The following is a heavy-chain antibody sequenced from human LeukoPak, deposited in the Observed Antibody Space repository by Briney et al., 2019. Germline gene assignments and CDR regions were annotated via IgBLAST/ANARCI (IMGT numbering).Heavy chain of an antibody. CDR2: LYSGGSS. CDR1: GFSVSSNY. D-gene: IGHD1-26*01. CDR3: ARGESGAWTYKRGFDY. Sequence: TGGSLRLSCAASGFSVSSNYLTWVRKAPGGGLVWVSVLYSGGSSQYADFVKGRFTLSQDISKNTFFLQMNSLRAEDTAVYYCARGESGAWTYKRGFDYWGQGTLVTVSP. V-gene: IGHV3-53*01. J-gene: IGHJ4*02.